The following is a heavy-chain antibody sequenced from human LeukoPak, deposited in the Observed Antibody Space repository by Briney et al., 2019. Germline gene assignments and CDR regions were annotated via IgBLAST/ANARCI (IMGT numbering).Heavy chain of an antibody. J-gene: IGHJ4*02. V-gene: IGHV1-2*02. D-gene: IGHD6-6*01. CDR3: ARESVPAVAARRGLNY. CDR2: INTKTGAT. Sequence: ASVKVSCKPFGYKFTDNWIHWVRQAPGQGLEWMGWINTKTGATNIAQKFQGRVTMTRDTSISTAYIEVSRLTSDDTAVYYCARESVPAVAARRGLNYWGQGTLVAVSS. CDR1: GYKFTDNW.